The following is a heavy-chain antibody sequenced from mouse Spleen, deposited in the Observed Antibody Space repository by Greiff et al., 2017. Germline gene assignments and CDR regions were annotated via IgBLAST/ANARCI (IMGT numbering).Heavy chain of an antibody. V-gene: IGHV7-3*01. CDR2: IRNKANGYTT. D-gene: IGHD1-1*01. Sequence: EVMLVESGGGLVQPGGSLSLSCAASGFTFTDYYMSWVRPPPGKALEWLGFIRNKANGYTTEYSASVKGRFTISRDNSQSILYLQMNALRAEDSATYYCARSGYYYGSSYDYWGQGTTLTVSS. CDR1: GFTFTDYY. J-gene: IGHJ2*01. CDR3: ARSGYYYGSSYDY.